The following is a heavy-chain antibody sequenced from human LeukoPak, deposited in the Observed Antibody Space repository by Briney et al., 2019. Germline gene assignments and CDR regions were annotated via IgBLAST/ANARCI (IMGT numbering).Heavy chain of an antibody. CDR1: GASISSYY. V-gene: IGHV4-4*07. CDR2: IYTSGTT. D-gene: IGHD6-13*01. CDR3: ARELWIAASGTLAFDY. Sequence: SETLSLTCTVSGASISSYYWSWIRQSAGKGLEWIGLIYTSGTTNYNPSLKSRVTMSVDTSKNQFSLKLSSVTAADTAVYYCARELWIAASGTLAFDYWGQGTLVTVSS. J-gene: IGHJ4*02.